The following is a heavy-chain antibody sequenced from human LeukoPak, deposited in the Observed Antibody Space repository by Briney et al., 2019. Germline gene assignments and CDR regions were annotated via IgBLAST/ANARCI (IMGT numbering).Heavy chain of an antibody. CDR1: GFTFSSYA. J-gene: IGHJ6*03. Sequence: GGSLRLSCAASGFTFSSYAMHWVRQAPGKGLEWVAVISYDGSNKYYADSVKGRFTISRDNSKNTLYLQMNSLRAEDTAVYYCARGPYCSSTSCRGRYYYYMDVWGKGTTVTVSS. V-gene: IGHV3-30*04. CDR3: ARGPYCSSTSCRGRYYYYMDV. D-gene: IGHD2-2*01. CDR2: ISYDGSNK.